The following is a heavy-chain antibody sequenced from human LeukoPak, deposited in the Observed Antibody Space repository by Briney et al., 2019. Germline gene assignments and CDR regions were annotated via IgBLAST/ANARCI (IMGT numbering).Heavy chain of an antibody. V-gene: IGHV4-34*01. CDR3: ARGLNYYYYYGMDV. J-gene: IGHJ6*02. Sequence: SETLSLTCAVYGGSFSGYYWCWIRQPPGKGLEWIGEINHSGSTNYDPSLKSRVTISVDTSKNQFSLKLSSVTAADTAVYYCARGLNYYYYYGMDVWGQGTTVTVSS. CDR1: GGSFSGYY. CDR2: INHSGST.